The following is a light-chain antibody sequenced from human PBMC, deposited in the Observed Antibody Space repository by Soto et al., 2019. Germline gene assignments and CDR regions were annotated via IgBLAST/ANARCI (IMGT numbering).Light chain of an antibody. J-gene: IGKJ1*01. V-gene: IGKV3-20*01. CDR1: QSINSN. CDR3: QQYGSSSWT. CDR2: GAS. Sequence: EIVLTQSPATLSVSPGERATLSCTASQSINSNLAWYQQRPGQAPRLLIYGASSRATGIPDRFSGSGSGTDFTLTISRLEPEDFAVYYCQQYGSSSWTFGQGTKVDIK.